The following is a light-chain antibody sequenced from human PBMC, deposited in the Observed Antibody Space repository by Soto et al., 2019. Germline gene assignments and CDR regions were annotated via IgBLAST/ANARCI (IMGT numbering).Light chain of an antibody. CDR1: QSISSW. V-gene: IGKV1-5*01. CDR3: QQYNSYWT. Sequence: IQMNQSPSTLSASVGDRVTITCRASQSISSWLAWYQQKPGKAPKLLIYDASSLESGVPSRFSGSGSGTEFTLTISSLQPDDFATYYCQQYNSYWTFGQGAKVDI. CDR2: DAS. J-gene: IGKJ1*01.